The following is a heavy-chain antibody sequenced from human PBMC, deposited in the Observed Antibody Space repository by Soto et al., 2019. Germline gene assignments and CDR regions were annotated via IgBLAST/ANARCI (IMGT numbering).Heavy chain of an antibody. CDR2: ISYDGSNK. CDR1: GFTFSSYG. V-gene: IGHV3-30*18. CDR3: AKDEGHY. J-gene: IGHJ4*02. Sequence: HPGGSLRLSCAASGFTFSSYGMHWVRQAPGKGLEWVAVISYDGSNKYYADSVKGRFTISRDNSKNTLYLQMNSLRAEDTAVYYCAKDEGHYWGQGTLVTVSS.